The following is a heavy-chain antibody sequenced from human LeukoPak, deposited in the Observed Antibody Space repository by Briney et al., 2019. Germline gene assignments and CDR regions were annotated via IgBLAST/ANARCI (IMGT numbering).Heavy chain of an antibody. CDR1: GVSISSYY. D-gene: IGHD3-22*01. Sequence: SETLSLTCTVSGVSISSYYWSWIRQPPGEGLEWIGYIYYSGSTNYNPSLKSRVTISVDTSKNQFSLKLSSVTAADTAVYYCARHWSSYDNSGSYSFDYWGQGTLVTVSS. V-gene: IGHV4-59*08. CDR3: ARHWSSYDNSGSYSFDY. J-gene: IGHJ4*02. CDR2: IYYSGST.